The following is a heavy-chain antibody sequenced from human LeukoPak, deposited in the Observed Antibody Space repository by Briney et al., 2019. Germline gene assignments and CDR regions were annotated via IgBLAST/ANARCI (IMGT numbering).Heavy chain of an antibody. Sequence: GGSLRLSCVASGFTFSSYAMHWVRQAPGKGLEWVTVISYDGSNKYYADSVKSRFTISRDNSKNTLYLQMNSLRAEDTAVYYCARDGRSGSNYGRVDYWGQGTLVTVSS. V-gene: IGHV3-30*04. CDR3: ARDGRSGSNYGRVDY. CDR2: ISYDGSNK. CDR1: GFTFSSYA. J-gene: IGHJ4*02. D-gene: IGHD1-26*01.